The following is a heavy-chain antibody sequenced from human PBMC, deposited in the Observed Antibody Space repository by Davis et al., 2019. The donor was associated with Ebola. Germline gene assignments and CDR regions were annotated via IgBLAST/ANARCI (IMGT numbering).Heavy chain of an antibody. D-gene: IGHD1-14*01. V-gene: IGHV4-34*01. CDR3: AREPRTLYFDY. CDR2: INHSGST. J-gene: IGHJ4*02. CDR1: GGSFSGYY. Sequence: SETLSLTCTVYGGSFSGYYWSWIRQPPGTGLEWTGEINHSGSTNYNPSLKSRVTISVDTSKNQFSLKLTSVTAADTAVYYCAREPRTLYFDYWGQGTLVTVSS.